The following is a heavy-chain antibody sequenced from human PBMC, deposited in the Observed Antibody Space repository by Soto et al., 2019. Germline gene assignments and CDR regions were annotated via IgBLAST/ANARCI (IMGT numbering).Heavy chain of an antibody. CDR2: INPGGGSV. D-gene: IGHD6-6*01. V-gene: IGHV1-46*01. CDR1: GYTFTMHY. Sequence: QVQLVQSGAEEKKPGASVKVSCKASGYTFTMHYIHWVRQAPGQGLEWMGLINPGGGSVNYGKKFQGRVIMTRDTSTSTVYMELSSLRSEDTAVYYCARIVEYSSSDFDYWGQGTLVTVSS. J-gene: IGHJ4*02. CDR3: ARIVEYSSSDFDY.